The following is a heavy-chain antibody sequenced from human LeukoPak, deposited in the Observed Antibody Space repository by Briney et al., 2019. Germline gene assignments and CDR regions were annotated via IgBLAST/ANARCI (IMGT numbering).Heavy chain of an antibody. CDR2: IYTSGST. CDR1: GGSISTGSYY. CDR3: ARGYGSGSYNNFNH. D-gene: IGHD3-10*01. V-gene: IGHV4-61*02. Sequence: PSETLSLTCTVSGGSISTGSYYWSWIRQPAGKGLEWIGRIYTSGSTNYNPSLKSRVTISVDTSKNQFSLNLSSVTAADTAVYYCARGYGSGSYNNFNHWGQGILVTVSS. J-gene: IGHJ4*02.